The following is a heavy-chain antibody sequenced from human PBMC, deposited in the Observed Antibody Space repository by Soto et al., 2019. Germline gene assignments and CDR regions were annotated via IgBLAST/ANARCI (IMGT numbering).Heavy chain of an antibody. J-gene: IGHJ6*02. D-gene: IGHD2-2*01. V-gene: IGHV3-23*01. CDR3: AKRAGYCSSTSCYGHYGMDV. Sequence: RLSCAASGFTFSSYAMSWVRQAPGKGLEWVSTISGSSDSTYYADSVKGRFTISRDNSKNTLYLQMNSLRAEDTAVYYCAKRAGYCSSTSCYGHYGMDVWGQGTTVTVSS. CDR2: ISGSSDST. CDR1: GFTFSSYA.